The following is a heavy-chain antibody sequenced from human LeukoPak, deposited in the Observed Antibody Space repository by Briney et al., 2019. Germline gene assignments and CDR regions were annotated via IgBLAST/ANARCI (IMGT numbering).Heavy chain of an antibody. Sequence: PGGSLRLSCAASGFTFSNYNMNWVRQAPGKGLEWVSSISSSSSYIYYADSVKGRFTISRDNAKNSLYLQMNSLRAEDTAVYYCARGRGIAAAGTPKVKSWGQGTLVTVSS. CDR3: ARGRGIAAAGTPKVKS. CDR2: ISSSSSYI. J-gene: IGHJ5*02. D-gene: IGHD6-13*01. V-gene: IGHV3-21*01. CDR1: GFTFSNYN.